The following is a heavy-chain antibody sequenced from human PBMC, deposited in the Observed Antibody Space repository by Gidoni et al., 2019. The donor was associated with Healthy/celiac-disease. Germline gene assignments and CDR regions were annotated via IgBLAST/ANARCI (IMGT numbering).Heavy chain of an antibody. CDR2: IRWNSGSI. J-gene: IGHJ4*02. V-gene: IGHV3-9*01. Sequence: EVQLVESGGGLVQPGRSLRLSCAPSGFPFDDYALPWVRQAPGKGLEWVSGIRWNSGSIGYADSVKGRFTISRDNAKNSLYLQMNSLRAEDTALYYCAKDAAYDILTGYLIVDSPRFDYWGQGTLVTVSS. CDR3: AKDAAYDILTGYLIVDSPRFDY. CDR1: GFPFDDYA. D-gene: IGHD3-9*01.